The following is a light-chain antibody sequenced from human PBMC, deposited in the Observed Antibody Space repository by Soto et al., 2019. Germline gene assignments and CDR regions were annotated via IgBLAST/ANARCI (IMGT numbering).Light chain of an antibody. CDR1: QDIVIY. CDR2: AAS. Sequence: IQLTQSPSSLSAXXXXXVTITCRASQDIVIYLAWYQQKPGEAPKLLIYAASTLYGGVPSRFSGSGSGTDFALTITSLQAEDFATYYCQQLRMYPSTFGGGTKVEIK. CDR3: QQLRMYPST. J-gene: IGKJ4*01. V-gene: IGKV1-9*01.